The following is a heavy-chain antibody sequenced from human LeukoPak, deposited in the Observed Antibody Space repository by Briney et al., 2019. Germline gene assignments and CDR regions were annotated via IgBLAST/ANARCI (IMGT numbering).Heavy chain of an antibody. CDR2: VYYSGAT. CDR3: ARHVPYSSDTSCSLDYYYMDV. D-gene: IGHD2-2*01. Sequence: SETLSLTCTVSGGSINRSGYYWGWIRQSPEKGLEWIGTVYYSGATYYSPSLKSRLNISLDTSKSQFFLRLTSVTASDTGVYYCARHVPYSSDTSCSLDYYYMDVWGKGTTVTVSS. J-gene: IGHJ6*03. V-gene: IGHV4-39*01. CDR1: GGSINRSGYY.